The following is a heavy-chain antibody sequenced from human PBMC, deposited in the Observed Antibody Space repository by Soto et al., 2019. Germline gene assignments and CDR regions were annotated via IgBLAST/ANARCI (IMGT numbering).Heavy chain of an antibody. V-gene: IGHV1-69*01. D-gene: IGHD3-10*01. Sequence: QVQLVQSGAEVKKPGSSVKVSCKASGGTFSSYAISWVRQAPGQGLEWMGGIIPIFGTANYEQKFQGRVTITADESTSTAYMELSSLRSEDTAVYYCARGHSSGSYTFNWFDPWGQGTLVTVSS. CDR3: ARGHSSGSYTFNWFDP. J-gene: IGHJ5*02. CDR1: GGTFSSYA. CDR2: IIPIFGTA.